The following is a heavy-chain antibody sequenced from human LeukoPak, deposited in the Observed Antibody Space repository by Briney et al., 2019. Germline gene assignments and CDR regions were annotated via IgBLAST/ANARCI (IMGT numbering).Heavy chain of an antibody. CDR3: ARGRAQQFYHYDSSGHAGQAFDI. J-gene: IGHJ3*02. V-gene: IGHV4-59*01. CDR1: GGSISTYY. CDR2: IYYSGST. Sequence: SETLSLTCTVSGGSISTYYWSWIRQPPGKGLGWIGCIYYSGSTDYNPSLKSRVSMSVDTSKNQFSLKLTSVTAADAAVYYCARGRAQQFYHYDSSGHAGQAFDIWGQGTMVTVSS. D-gene: IGHD3-22*01.